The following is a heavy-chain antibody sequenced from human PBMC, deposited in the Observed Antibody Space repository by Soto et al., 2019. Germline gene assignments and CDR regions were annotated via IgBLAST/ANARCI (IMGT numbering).Heavy chain of an antibody. Sequence: SETLSLTCTVSGGSISSYYWSWIRQPPGKGLEWIGYIYHSGSTNYNPSLKSRVTISVDTSKNQFSLKLSSVTAEDTAVYYCARGIVVAPSRFDPWGQGTLVTVSS. D-gene: IGHD2-21*01. CDR2: IYHSGST. V-gene: IGHV4-59*01. CDR1: GGSISSYY. CDR3: ARGIVVAPSRFDP. J-gene: IGHJ5*02.